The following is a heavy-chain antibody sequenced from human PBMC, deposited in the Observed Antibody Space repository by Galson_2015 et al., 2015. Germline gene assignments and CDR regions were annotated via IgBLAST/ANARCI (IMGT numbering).Heavy chain of an antibody. Sequence: SLRLSCAASGFNFNSYALVWVRQAPGKGLEWVSSISDTDGSTYYADSVKGRFAVSRDNSKNTVLLQMNSLRADDTAIYYCAKDRGSLVRGMIVTMEESDAQHWGHGTLVVVSS. CDR1: GFNFNSYA. CDR3: AKDRGSLVRGMIVTMEESDAQH. V-gene: IGHV3-23*01. CDR2: ISDTDGST. J-gene: IGHJ1*01. D-gene: IGHD3-10*01.